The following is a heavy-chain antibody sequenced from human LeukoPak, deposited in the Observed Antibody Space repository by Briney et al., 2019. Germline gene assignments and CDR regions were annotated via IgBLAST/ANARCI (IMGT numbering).Heavy chain of an antibody. J-gene: IGHJ4*02. CDR1: GYTFTGYY. CDR2: INPNSGGT. V-gene: IGHV1-2*02. CDR3: ARASRITMIRTLKHFDY. Sequence: ASVKVSCKASGYTFTGYYMHWVRQAPGHGLEWMGWINPNSGGTNYAQKFQGRVTMTRDTSISTAYMELSRLRSDDTAVYYCARASRITMIRTLKHFDYWGQGTLVTVSS. D-gene: IGHD3-22*01.